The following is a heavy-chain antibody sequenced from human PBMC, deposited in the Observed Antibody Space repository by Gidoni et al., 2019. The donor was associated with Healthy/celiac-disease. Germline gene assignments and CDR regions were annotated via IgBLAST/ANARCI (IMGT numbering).Heavy chain of an antibody. CDR1: GSTFTGSY. Sequence: QVQLVQSGAEVKKPGASVKVSCTASGSTFTGSYMHWVRQAPGQGLEWMGWINPNSGGTNYEQKFQGRVTMTRDTSISTAYMELSRLRSDDTAVYYCARGSRITIFGVANLDYWGQGTLVTVSS. CDR2: INPNSGGT. D-gene: IGHD3-3*01. CDR3: ARGSRITIFGVANLDY. J-gene: IGHJ4*02. V-gene: IGHV1-2*02.